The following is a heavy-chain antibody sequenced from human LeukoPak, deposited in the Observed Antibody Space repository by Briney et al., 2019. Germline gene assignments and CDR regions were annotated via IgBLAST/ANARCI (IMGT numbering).Heavy chain of an antibody. Sequence: SVKVSCKASGGTFSSYAISWVRQAPGQGLEWMGRIIPILGIANYAQKFQGRVTITADKSTSIAYMELSSLRSEDTAVYYCARDVFHGVDYYDSSGANFDYWGQGTLSPSPQ. J-gene: IGHJ4*02. V-gene: IGHV1-69*04. CDR1: GGTFSSYA. CDR3: ARDVFHGVDYYDSSGANFDY. D-gene: IGHD3-22*01. CDR2: IIPILGIA.